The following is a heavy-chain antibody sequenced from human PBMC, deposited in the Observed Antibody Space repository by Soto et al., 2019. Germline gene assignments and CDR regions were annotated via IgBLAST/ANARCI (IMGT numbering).Heavy chain of an antibody. Sequence: GGSLRLSCAASGFTFSSYSMNWVRQAPGKGLEWVSSISSSSSYIYYADSVKGRFTISRDNAKNSLYLQMNSLRAEDTAVYYCARDLPHCSSTSCYADYWGQGTLVTVSS. CDR2: ISSSSSYI. CDR3: ARDLPHCSSTSCYADY. V-gene: IGHV3-21*01. D-gene: IGHD2-2*01. J-gene: IGHJ4*02. CDR1: GFTFSSYS.